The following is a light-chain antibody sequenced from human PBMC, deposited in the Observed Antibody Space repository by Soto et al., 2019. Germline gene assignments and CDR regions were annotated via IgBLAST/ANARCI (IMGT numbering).Light chain of an antibody. Sequence: QSVLTQPPSASGSPGRSVTISCTGTSSYVGGYNYVSWYQQHPGKAPKLMIYEVNKRPSGVPDRFSGSKSGNTASLTVSGLQAEDEADYYCSSYAGSDNFVFGTGTKVTVL. CDR2: EVN. CDR1: SSYVGGYNY. J-gene: IGLJ1*01. V-gene: IGLV2-8*01. CDR3: SSYAGSDNFV.